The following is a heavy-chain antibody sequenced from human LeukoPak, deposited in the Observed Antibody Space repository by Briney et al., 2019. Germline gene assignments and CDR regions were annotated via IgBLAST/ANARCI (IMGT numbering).Heavy chain of an antibody. Sequence: GESLKISCKGSGYTFTTYWIGWVRQMPGKGLEWMGIIYPDDSDTNTRYGPSFQGQVTISVDKSISTAYLQWSSLKASDTAIYCARHYYHSSDYYSYFDNWGQGTLVTVSS. CDR2: IYPDDSDTNT. D-gene: IGHD3-22*01. J-gene: IGHJ4*02. CDR1: GYTFTTYW. CDR3: ARHYYHSSDYYSYFDN. V-gene: IGHV5-51*01.